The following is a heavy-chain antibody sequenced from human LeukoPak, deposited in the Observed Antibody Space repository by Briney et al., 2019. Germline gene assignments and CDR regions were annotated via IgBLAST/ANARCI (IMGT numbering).Heavy chain of an antibody. CDR2: ITSNGGST. Sequence: GGSLRLSCAASGFTFSSYTMHWVRQAPGKGLEYVSAITSNGGSTYYANSVKGRFTISRDNSKNTLYLQMNSLRAEDTAVYYRAREGGGYGGNAGYYFDYWGQGTLVTVSS. D-gene: IGHD4-23*01. J-gene: IGHJ4*02. CDR3: AREGGGYGGNAGYYFDY. V-gene: IGHV3-64*01. CDR1: GFTFSSYT.